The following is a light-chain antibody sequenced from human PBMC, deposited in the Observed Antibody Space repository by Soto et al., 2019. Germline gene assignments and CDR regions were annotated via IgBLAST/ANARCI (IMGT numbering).Light chain of an antibody. CDR2: KAS. CDR3: QPYNSYPLT. J-gene: IGKJ3*01. Sequence: DIQMTQSPSTLSASVGDRVTVTCRASQSISIWLAWYQQKPGKAPRLLIYKASSLESGVPSRFSGSGSGTEFTLTISSLQPDDFATYYCQPYNSYPLTFGPWTRVDIK. CDR1: QSISIW. V-gene: IGKV1-5*03.